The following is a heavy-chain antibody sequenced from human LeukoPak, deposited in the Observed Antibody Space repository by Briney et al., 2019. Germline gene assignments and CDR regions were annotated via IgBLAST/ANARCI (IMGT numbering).Heavy chain of an antibody. CDR3: ARDDGYRGGGSCYLGIH. CDR1: GGTFSNYG. J-gene: IGHJ4*02. CDR2: IIPIFDTA. D-gene: IGHD2-15*01. Sequence: GASVKVSCKASGGTFSNYGISWVRQAPGQGLEWMGGIIPIFDTANYAQKFQGRVTITADESTSTAYMELSSLRSEDTAVYYCARDDGYRGGGSCYLGIHWGQGTLVTVSS. V-gene: IGHV1-69*13.